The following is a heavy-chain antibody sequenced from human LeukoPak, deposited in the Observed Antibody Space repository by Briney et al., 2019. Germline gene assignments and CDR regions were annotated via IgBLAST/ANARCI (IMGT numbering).Heavy chain of an antibody. D-gene: IGHD5-18*01. CDR3: AHSYDTAMGHYFDY. Sequence: SRPTLAKPTQTLTLTCTFSGFSLSTSGAGVGWIRQPPGKALEWLAVVYWDGDQRYSPSLESRLTITKDTSKNQVVLTMTNMDPVDTAAYFCAHSYDTAMGHYFDYWGQGTLVTVSS. CDR2: VYWDGDQ. CDR1: GFSLSTSGAG. V-gene: IGHV2-5*02. J-gene: IGHJ4*02.